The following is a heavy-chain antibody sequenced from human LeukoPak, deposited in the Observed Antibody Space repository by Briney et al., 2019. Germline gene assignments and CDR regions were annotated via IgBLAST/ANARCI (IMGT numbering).Heavy chain of an antibody. Sequence: GASVKVSCKVSGYTLTELSMHWVRQAPGKGLEWMGGFDPEDGETIYAQKFQGRVTMTEDTSTDTAYMELSSLRSEDTAVYYCATVNYYDSSCYVDYWGQGTLVTVSS. CDR2: FDPEDGET. D-gene: IGHD3-22*01. CDR1: GYTLTELS. CDR3: ATVNYYDSSCYVDY. J-gene: IGHJ4*02. V-gene: IGHV1-24*01.